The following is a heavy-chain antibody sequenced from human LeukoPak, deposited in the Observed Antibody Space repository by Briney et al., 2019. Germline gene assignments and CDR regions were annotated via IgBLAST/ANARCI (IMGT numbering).Heavy chain of an antibody. Sequence: RAGGSLRLSCRASGFTFKNYVMSWFRQAPGKGLEWVSSITTSSDYTNHADSVRGRFTISRDDSKNTLFLQMNSLRVEDTAVYYCVKGLSAANWFGPWGQGTLVTVSS. CDR1: GFTFKNYV. V-gene: IGHV3-23*01. J-gene: IGHJ5*02. CDR3: VKGLSAANWFGP. CDR2: ITTSSDYT. D-gene: IGHD6-13*01.